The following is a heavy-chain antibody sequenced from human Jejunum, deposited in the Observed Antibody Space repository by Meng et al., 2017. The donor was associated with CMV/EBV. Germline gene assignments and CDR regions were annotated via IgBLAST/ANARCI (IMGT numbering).Heavy chain of an antibody. D-gene: IGHD1-14*01. V-gene: IGHV3-74*01. CDR2: INHDGSYI. Sequence: FAFSAYWMHWARPAPGEGLVWVSRINHDGSYIIYADSVKGRFTISRDNAKNTLYLQMDTLRAEDTAVYYCVRENGPDASRGNRFDPWGQGTLVTVSS. J-gene: IGHJ5*02. CDR1: FAFSAYW. CDR3: VRENGPDASRGNRFDP.